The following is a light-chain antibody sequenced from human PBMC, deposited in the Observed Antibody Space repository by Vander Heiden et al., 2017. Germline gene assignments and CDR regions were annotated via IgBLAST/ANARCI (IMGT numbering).Light chain of an antibody. CDR2: KAS. J-gene: IGKJ5*01. CDR3: QQNNSYYPNT. V-gene: IGKV1-5*03. CDR1: QSISSW. Sequence: DIQMTQSPSTLSASVGDRVTITCRASQSISSWLAWYQQKPGKAPKLLIYKASSLESGVPSRFSGSGYGTEFTLTISSLQPDDFAPYYCQQNNSYYPNTFGQGTRLEIK.